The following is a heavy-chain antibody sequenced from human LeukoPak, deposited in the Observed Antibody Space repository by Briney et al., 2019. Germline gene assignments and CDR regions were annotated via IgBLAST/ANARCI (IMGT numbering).Heavy chain of an antibody. D-gene: IGHD3-3*01. Sequence: SETLSLTCTVSGGSISSHYWSWNRQPPGKGLEWIGYIYYSGSTNYNPSLKSRVTISVDTSKNQFSLKLSSVTAADTAVYYCARKISNYDFWSGYQPGYMDVWGKGTTVAVSS. CDR1: GGSISSHY. J-gene: IGHJ6*03. V-gene: IGHV4-59*11. CDR3: ARKISNYDFWSGYQPGYMDV. CDR2: IYYSGST.